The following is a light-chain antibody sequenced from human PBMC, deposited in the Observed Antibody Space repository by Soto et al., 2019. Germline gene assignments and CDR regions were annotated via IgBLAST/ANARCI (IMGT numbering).Light chain of an antibody. CDR1: SSDVGGYNY. J-gene: IGLJ1*01. Sequence: QSVLTQPPSASGSPGQSVTISCTGTSSDVGGYNYVSWYQQHPGKAPKLMIYEVSKRPSGVPDRFSGSKSGNTASLTVSGPQAEDEADYYCSSYAGSNNLNVFGTGTKVTV. CDR3: SSYAGSNNLNV. V-gene: IGLV2-8*01. CDR2: EVS.